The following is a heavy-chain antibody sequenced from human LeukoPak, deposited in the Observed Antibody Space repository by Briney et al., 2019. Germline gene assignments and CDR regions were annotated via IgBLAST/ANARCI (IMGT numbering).Heavy chain of an antibody. CDR3: ARGSQLRYGFIVATIRRSPYYFDY. CDR2: ISSSSSYI. D-gene: IGHD5-12*01. V-gene: IGHV3-21*01. J-gene: IGHJ4*02. CDR1: GFTFSSYS. Sequence: PGGSLRLSCAASGFTFSSYSMNWVRQAPGKGLEWVSSISSSSSYIYYADSVKGRFTISRDNAKNSLYLQMNSLRAEDTAVYYCARGSQLRYGFIVATIRRSPYYFDYWGQGTLVTVSS.